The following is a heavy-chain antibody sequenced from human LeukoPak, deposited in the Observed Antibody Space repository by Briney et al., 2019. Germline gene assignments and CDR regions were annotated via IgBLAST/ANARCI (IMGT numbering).Heavy chain of an antibody. Sequence: GGSLRLSCAASGFTFSSYAMSWIRQAPGKGLEWVSYISSSGSTIYYADSVKGRFTISRDNAKNSLYLQMNSLRAEDTAVYYCARDTGSYPLFDYWGQGTLVTVSS. CDR2: ISSSGSTI. CDR3: ARDTGSYPLFDY. D-gene: IGHD3-10*01. J-gene: IGHJ4*02. V-gene: IGHV3-11*04. CDR1: GFTFSSYA.